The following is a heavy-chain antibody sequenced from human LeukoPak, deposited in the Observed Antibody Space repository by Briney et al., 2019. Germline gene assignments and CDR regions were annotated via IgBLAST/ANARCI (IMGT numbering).Heavy chain of an antibody. CDR3: ASSKDHYCRY. CDR1: GFSFSDSW. CDR2: IHQDAGEK. J-gene: IGHJ4*02. V-gene: IGHV3-7*05. Sequence: GGSLSLSCAASGFSFSDSWMTWVSHTPGKGLQWVASIHQDAGEKQYLDSVRGRFTISRDNARNSLYLQMNSLRVEDTAVYYCASSKDHYCRYWGQGTPVTVSS.